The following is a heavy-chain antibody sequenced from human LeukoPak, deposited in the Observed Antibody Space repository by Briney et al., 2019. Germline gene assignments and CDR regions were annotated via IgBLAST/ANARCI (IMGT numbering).Heavy chain of an antibody. D-gene: IGHD1-1*01. J-gene: IGHJ5*02. CDR3: ARRTSLTGIIDL. Sequence: GGSLGLSCAASGIVFSDYYMTWVRQAPGKGLESISYISYTGRTIHYADSVKGRFTISRDNAQKSLYLQMNSLRADDTAVYYCARRTSLTGIIDLWGQGTVVSVSS. CDR2: ISYTGRTI. V-gene: IGHV3-11*04. CDR1: GIVFSDYY.